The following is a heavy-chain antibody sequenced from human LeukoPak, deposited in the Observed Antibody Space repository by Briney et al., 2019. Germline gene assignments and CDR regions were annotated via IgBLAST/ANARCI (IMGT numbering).Heavy chain of an antibody. CDR3: ARDYGGSSPFDY. D-gene: IGHD4-23*01. CDR2: IYYSGST. J-gene: IGHJ4*02. V-gene: IGHV4-39*07. Sequence: SETLSLTCTVSGGSISSSSYYWGWIRQPPGKGLEWIGSIYYSGSTYYNPSLKSRFTISVDTSKNQFSLKLSSVTAEDTAVYYCARDYGGSSPFDYWGQGTLVTVSS. CDR1: GGSISSSSYY.